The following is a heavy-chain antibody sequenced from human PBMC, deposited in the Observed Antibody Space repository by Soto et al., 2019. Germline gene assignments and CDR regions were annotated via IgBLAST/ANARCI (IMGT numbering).Heavy chain of an antibody. J-gene: IGHJ4*02. Sequence: GGSLRLSCAASGFTFSSYAMSWVRQAPGKGLEWVSAISGSGGSTYYADSVKGRFTISRDNSKNTLYLQMNSLRAEDTAVYYCAKDQGFLDGDYNTLWDYWGQGTLVTVSS. CDR3: AKDQGFLDGDYNTLWDY. V-gene: IGHV3-23*01. CDR1: GFTFSSYA. D-gene: IGHD4-17*01. CDR2: ISGSGGST.